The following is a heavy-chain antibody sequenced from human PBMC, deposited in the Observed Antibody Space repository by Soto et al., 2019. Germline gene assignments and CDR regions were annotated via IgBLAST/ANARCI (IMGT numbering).Heavy chain of an antibody. CDR2: IYNSGST. CDR3: ARSGGSFNLDY. CDR1: GGSISNYY. Sequence: SETLSLTXTVSGGSISNYYWSWIRQPAGKGLEWIGRIYNSGSTKYNPSLKSRVTTSDDTSKNQFSLNLISVTAADTAVYYCARSGGSFNLDYWGLGTLVTVSS. J-gene: IGHJ4*02. D-gene: IGHD1-26*01. V-gene: IGHV4-4*07.